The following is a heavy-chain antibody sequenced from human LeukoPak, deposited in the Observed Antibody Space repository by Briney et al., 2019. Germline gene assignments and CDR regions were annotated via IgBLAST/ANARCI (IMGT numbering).Heavy chain of an antibody. CDR1: GFTFSSYS. CDR3: EKKVSSSPSGGFDP. Sequence: GGSLRLSCAASGFTFSSYSMTWVRQAPGKGLEWVSVISGSGGSTYYAGSVKGRFTISRDNFKNTLDLQMNSLRAEDTAVYYCEKKVSSSPSGGFDPWGQGTLVTVSS. V-gene: IGHV3-23*01. J-gene: IGHJ5*02. CDR2: ISGSGGST. D-gene: IGHD6-25*01.